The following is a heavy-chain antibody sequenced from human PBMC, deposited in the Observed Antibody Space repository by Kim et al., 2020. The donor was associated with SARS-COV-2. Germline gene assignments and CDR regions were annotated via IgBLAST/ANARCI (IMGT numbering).Heavy chain of an antibody. CDR1: GYLFSRYW. CDR3: ARHPNWGTGLEN. D-gene: IGHD1-1*01. CDR2: FDPSDSYA. J-gene: IGHJ1*01. V-gene: IGHV5-10-1*01. Sequence: GESLKISCKVSGYLFSRYWISWVRQTPGKGLEFVGRFDPSDSYATYSPSFQGHVSFSADTSISTAYLQWASLNVSDTGMYYCARHPNWGTGLENWGQGTLLSVSS.